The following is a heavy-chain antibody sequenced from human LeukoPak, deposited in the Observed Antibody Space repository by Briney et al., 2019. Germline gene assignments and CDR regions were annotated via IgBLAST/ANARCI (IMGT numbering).Heavy chain of an antibody. Sequence: PWASVKVSCKASGYTFTSYYMHWVRQAPGQGLEWMGIINPSGGSTSYAQKFQGRVTMTRDMSTSTVYMELSSLRSGDTAVYYCARGKDIVVVPAAEADYWGQGTLVTVSS. J-gene: IGHJ4*02. CDR3: ARGKDIVVVPAAEADY. D-gene: IGHD2-2*01. V-gene: IGHV1-46*01. CDR1: GYTFTSYY. CDR2: INPSGGST.